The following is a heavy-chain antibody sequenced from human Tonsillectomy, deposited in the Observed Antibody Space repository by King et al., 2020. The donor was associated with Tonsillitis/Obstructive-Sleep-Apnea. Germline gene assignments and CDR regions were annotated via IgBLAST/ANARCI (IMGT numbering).Heavy chain of an antibody. D-gene: IGHD3-16*01. V-gene: IGHV4-59*12. CDR3: AREGDDAFVI. CDR2: IDYSGST. Sequence: VQLQESGPGLVKPSETLSLTCTVSGGSISSYYWSWIRQPPGKGLEGIGYIDYSGSTNYNPTLKSRVTISVDTSRNQFSLNLSAVTAADTAVYYCAREGDDAFVIWGQGTMVTVS. CDR1: GGSISSYY. J-gene: IGHJ3*02.